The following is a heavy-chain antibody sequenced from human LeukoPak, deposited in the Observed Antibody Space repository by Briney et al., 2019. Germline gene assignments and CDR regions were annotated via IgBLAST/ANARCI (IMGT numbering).Heavy chain of an antibody. D-gene: IGHD3/OR15-3a*01. V-gene: IGHV3-74*01. CDR3: VRESRALDFYC. CDR2: INSDGSST. CDR1: GFTFSNYG. J-gene: IGHJ4*02. Sequence: PGGSLRLSCVASGFTFSNYGMGWVRQAAGKGLVWVSRINSDGSSTTYADSVKGRLTISRDNAKNTLYLQMSSLRAEDTAVYYCVRESRALDFYCGGPGTLVTVSS.